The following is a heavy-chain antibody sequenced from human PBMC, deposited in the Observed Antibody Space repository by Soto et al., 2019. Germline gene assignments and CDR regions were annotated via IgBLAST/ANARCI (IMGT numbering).Heavy chain of an antibody. CDR3: ARQAWTRLDC. CDR1: GDSISSSVW. CDR2: IFHSGRT. D-gene: IGHD2-2*01. Sequence: QVQLQGSGPGLLKPSETLSLTCAVSGDSISSSVWWVWVRQPPVKGLEWIGQIFHSGRTNYNPSLKSSATMSVDKSKNQFSLNLTSVAAADTALYYCARQAWTRLDCWGQGTVVAVSS. V-gene: IGHV4-4*02. J-gene: IGHJ4*02.